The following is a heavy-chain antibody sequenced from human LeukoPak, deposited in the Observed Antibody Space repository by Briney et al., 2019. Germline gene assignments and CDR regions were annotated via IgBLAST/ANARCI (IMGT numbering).Heavy chain of an antibody. V-gene: IGHV3-21*01. CDR2: ISSSSYI. Sequence: PGGSLRLSCAASGFTFSSYSMNWVRQAPGKGLEWVSSISSSSYIYYADSVKGRFTISRDNAKNSLYLQMNSLRAEDTAVYYCARGNVQSSGMDVWGQGTTVTVSS. CDR3: ARGNVQSSGMDV. D-gene: IGHD3-10*02. J-gene: IGHJ6*02. CDR1: GFTFSSYS.